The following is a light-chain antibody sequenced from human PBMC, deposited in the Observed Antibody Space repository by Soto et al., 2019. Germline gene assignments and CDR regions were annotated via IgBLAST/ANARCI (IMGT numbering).Light chain of an antibody. CDR2: AAS. CDR3: QQSYNYPCT. CDR1: GLMSIY. Sequence: IQMTQTPTSLSAAVGDTVTITCRASGLMSIYLNWYQQKPGQAPTLLIHAASTLQGGVPSRFRGHGSGTDFTLTIVSLHPEDFATHYCQQSYNYPCTFGQGTKVE. J-gene: IGKJ1*01. V-gene: IGKV1-39*01.